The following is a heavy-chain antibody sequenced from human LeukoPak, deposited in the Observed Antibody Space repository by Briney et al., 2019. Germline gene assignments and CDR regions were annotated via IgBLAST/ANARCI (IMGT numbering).Heavy chain of an antibody. CDR1: GYTFTGYY. V-gene: IGHV1-2*02. CDR2: INPNSGGT. CDR3: ARSALRAAYYYDSSSYYYVNY. Sequence: ASVKVSCKASGYTFTGYYMHWVRQAPGQGLEWMGWINPNSGGTNYAQKFQGRVTMTTDTSTSTAYMELSSLRSEDTAVYYCARSALRAAYYYDSSSYYYVNYWGQGTLVTVSS. D-gene: IGHD3-22*01. J-gene: IGHJ4*02.